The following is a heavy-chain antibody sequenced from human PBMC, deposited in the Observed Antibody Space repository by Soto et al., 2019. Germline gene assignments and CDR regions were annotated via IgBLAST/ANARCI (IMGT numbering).Heavy chain of an antibody. D-gene: IGHD4-17*01. CDR2: ITDNGGST. CDR1: VFTVSGDG. CDR3: AKERATTTAFDY. J-gene: IGHJ4*02. Sequence: GGPLRRSCAASVFTVSGDGVSWFRQAPGKGPEWVSLITDNGGSTYYADSVKGRFTISRDNTKNTLFLQMNSLRAEDTALYYCAKERATTTAFDYWGQGALVTVSS. V-gene: IGHV3-23*01.